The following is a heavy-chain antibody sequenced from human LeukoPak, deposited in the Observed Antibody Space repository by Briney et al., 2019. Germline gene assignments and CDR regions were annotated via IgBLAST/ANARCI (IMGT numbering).Heavy chain of an antibody. Sequence: SETLSLTCTVSGGSISSYYWSWIRQPPGKGLEWLGYIYYSGSTNYNPSLKSRVTISVDTSKNQFSLKLSSVTAADTAVYYCARGSSLWPNYYYYYYGMDVWGQGTTVTVSS. CDR3: ARGSSLWPNYYYYYYGMDV. CDR1: GGSISSYY. CDR2: IYYSGST. D-gene: IGHD3-10*01. V-gene: IGHV4-59*01. J-gene: IGHJ6*02.